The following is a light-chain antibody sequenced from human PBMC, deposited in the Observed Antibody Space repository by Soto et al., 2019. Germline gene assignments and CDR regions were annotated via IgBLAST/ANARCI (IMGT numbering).Light chain of an antibody. CDR1: SSDVGGYNY. V-gene: IGLV2-8*01. Sequence: QSVLTQPPSASGSPGQSVTISCTGTSSDVGGYNYVSWYQQHPGKAPKLMIYEVTKRPSGVPDRFSGSKSGNTASLTVSGLQPEDEGDYYCSSYAGSNNLLFGGGTKLTVL. J-gene: IGLJ3*02. CDR2: EVT. CDR3: SSYAGSNNLL.